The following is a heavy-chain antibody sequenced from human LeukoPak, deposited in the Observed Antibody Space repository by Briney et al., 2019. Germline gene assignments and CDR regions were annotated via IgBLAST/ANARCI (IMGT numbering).Heavy chain of an antibody. J-gene: IGHJ3*02. CDR1: GFTFSSYG. V-gene: IGHV3-23*01. D-gene: IGHD2-2*01. Sequence: GGTLRLSCAASGFTFSSYGMSWVRQAPGKGLEWVSAISGSGGSTYYADSVKGRFTISRDNSKNTLYLQMNSLRAEDTAVYYCASYCSSTSCYEGAFDIWGQGTMVTVSS. CDR3: ASYCSSTSCYEGAFDI. CDR2: ISGSGGST.